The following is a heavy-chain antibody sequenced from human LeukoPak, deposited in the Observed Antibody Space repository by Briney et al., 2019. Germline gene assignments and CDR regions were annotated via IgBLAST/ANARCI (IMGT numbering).Heavy chain of an antibody. D-gene: IGHD1-1*01. CDR1: GGSISSYY. Sequence: SETLSLTCTVSGGSISSYYWSWIRQPPGKGLEWIGYIYYSGSTNYNPSLKSRVTISVDTSKNQFSLKLSSVTAADTAVYYCTAARVPYDYYYYYYMHVWGKGTSVTVSS. V-gene: IGHV4-59*12. CDR3: TAARVPYDYYYYYYMHV. J-gene: IGHJ6*03. CDR2: IYYSGST.